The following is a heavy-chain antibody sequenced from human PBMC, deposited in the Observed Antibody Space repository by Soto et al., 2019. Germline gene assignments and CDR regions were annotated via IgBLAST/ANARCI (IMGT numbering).Heavy chain of an antibody. CDR1: GGSISSGDYY. CDR3: AREDFWSGYYMDV. D-gene: IGHD3-3*01. Sequence: TSETLSLTCTVSGGSISSGDYYWSWIRQPTGKGLEWIGYIYYSGSTYYNPSLKSRVTISVDTSKNQFSLKLSSVTAADTAVYYCAREDFWSGYYMDVWGQGTTVTVSS. CDR2: IYYSGST. J-gene: IGHJ6*02. V-gene: IGHV4-30-4*01.